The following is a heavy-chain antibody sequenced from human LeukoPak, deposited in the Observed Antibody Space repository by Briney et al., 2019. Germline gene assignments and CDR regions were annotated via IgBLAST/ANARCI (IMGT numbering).Heavy chain of an antibody. CDR1: GFTFDDYA. Sequence: GGSLRLSCAASGFTFDDYAMHWVRQAPGKGLGWVSGISWNSGSIGYADSVKGRFTISRDNAKNSLYLQMNSLRAEDMALYYCAKGRNWKYVGTDFDYWGQGTLVTVSS. V-gene: IGHV3-9*03. J-gene: IGHJ4*02. CDR2: ISWNSGSI. D-gene: IGHD1-7*01. CDR3: AKGRNWKYVGTDFDY.